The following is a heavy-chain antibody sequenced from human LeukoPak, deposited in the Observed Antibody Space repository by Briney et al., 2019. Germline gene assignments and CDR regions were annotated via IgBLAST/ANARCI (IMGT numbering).Heavy chain of an antibody. J-gene: IGHJ4*02. D-gene: IGHD1-26*01. CDR1: GGSISSYY. Sequence: SETLSLTCTVSGGSISSYYWSWIWQPPGKGLEWIGYIYYSGSTNYNPSLKSRVTISVDTSKNQFSLKLSSVTAADTAVYYCPRRSAGWETPFDYWGQGTLVTVSS. CDR3: PRRSAGWETPFDY. V-gene: IGHV4-59*08. CDR2: IYYSGST.